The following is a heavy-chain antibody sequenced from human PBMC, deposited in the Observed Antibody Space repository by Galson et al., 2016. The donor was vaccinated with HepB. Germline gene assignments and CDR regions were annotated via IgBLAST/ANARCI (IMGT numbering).Heavy chain of an antibody. Sequence: SLRLSCAASGLTFSRYGMSWVRQAPGKGLEWVSTMRGSGGTTYYADSVKGRFTISRDNSRNTVFLQMNSLTAEDTAVYYCAKAPSGWSYYFDYWGQGILVTVSS. CDR1: GLTFSRYG. D-gene: IGHD6-19*01. J-gene: IGHJ4*02. CDR3: AKAPSGWSYYFDY. V-gene: IGHV3-23*01. CDR2: MRGSGGTT.